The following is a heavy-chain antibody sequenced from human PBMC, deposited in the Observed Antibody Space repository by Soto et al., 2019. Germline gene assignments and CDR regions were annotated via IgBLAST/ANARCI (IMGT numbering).Heavy chain of an antibody. V-gene: IGHV1-69*13. CDR2: IIPLFGTA. D-gene: IGHD3-22*01. CDR1: GCTFSRYA. J-gene: IGHJ4*02. CDR3: ARDGILYDNPAYYYLY. Sequence: SVKVSCKASGCTFSRYAINWVRQAPGQGLEWMGGIIPLFGTANYAQKFRGRVTITADHSTGTAYMELSSLRSEDTAVYYCARDGILYDNPAYYYLYSGQGILITLSS.